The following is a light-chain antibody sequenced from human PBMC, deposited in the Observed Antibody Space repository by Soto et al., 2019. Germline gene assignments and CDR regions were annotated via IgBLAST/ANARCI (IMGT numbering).Light chain of an antibody. J-gene: IGLJ3*02. Sequence: QSALTQPASVSGSPGQSITISCTGTSSDVGGYNYVSWYQQHPGKAPKLMIYEVSNRPSGVSNRLSGSKSGNTASLTICGDRGEGGADYTCTSKKSSGHRVFGGGT. CDR3: TSKKSSGHRV. CDR1: SSDVGGYNY. CDR2: EVS. V-gene: IGLV2-14*01.